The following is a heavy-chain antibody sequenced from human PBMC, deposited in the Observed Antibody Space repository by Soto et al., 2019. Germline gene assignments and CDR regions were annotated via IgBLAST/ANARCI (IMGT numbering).Heavy chain of an antibody. CDR1: GFSFTNAW. Sequence: GGSLRLSCAASGFSFTNAWMNWVRHAPGKGLEWIGRIKTKVDGGTAEYAQPVKVRFTISRDDSKNTLYLEMNSLKVEDTAVYFCSRDLALRHNKNCCAMDVWGRGTTVTVSS. CDR3: SRDLALRHNKNCCAMDV. D-gene: IGHD1-1*01. J-gene: IGHJ6*02. CDR2: IKTKVDGGTA. V-gene: IGHV3-15*01.